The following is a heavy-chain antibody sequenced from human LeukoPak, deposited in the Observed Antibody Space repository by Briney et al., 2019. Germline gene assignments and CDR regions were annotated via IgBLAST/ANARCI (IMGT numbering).Heavy chain of an antibody. D-gene: IGHD2-15*01. J-gene: IGHJ4*02. CDR2: IYPGDSDT. CDR1: GYSFTSYW. Sequence: KSGESLKISCKGSGYSFTSYWIGWVRQMPGKGLEWMGIIYPGDSDTRYSPSFQGQVTISADKSITTAYLQWSSLKASDTAMYYCARRQAGYCSGGSCFHFDFWGQGTLVTVSS. CDR3: ARRQAGYCSGGSCFHFDF. V-gene: IGHV5-51*01.